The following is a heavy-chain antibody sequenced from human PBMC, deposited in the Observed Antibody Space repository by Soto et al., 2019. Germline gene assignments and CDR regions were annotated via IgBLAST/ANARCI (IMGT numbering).Heavy chain of an antibody. CDR1: GYSFTSYG. Sequence: QVQLVQSGAEVKKPGASVKVSCKASGYSFTSYGISWVRQAPGQGLDWMGWLSAYNVNTKYAQDVQGRVTMTTDTSTSPAYMELMSLRSDDTAMYYGARFIGGSYNTYYCYYGMDVLGPGTTVTVSS. D-gene: IGHD3-10*01. V-gene: IGHV1-18*04. CDR2: LSAYNVNT. CDR3: ARFIGGSYNTYYCYYGMDV. J-gene: IGHJ6*02.